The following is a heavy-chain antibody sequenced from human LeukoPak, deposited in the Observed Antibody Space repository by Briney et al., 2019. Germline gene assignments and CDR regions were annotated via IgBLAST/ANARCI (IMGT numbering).Heavy chain of an antibody. V-gene: IGHV4-39*01. Sequence: PSETLSLTCTVSGGSITTTTNYWGWIRQPPGKGLEWIGSIHHTGTTYYNPSLESRVIVSLDMSKNQFSLKLTSVTAADMAVFYCARLIARPLDAFDIWGQGTMVTVSS. CDR1: GGSITTTTNY. CDR2: IHHTGTT. CDR3: ARLIARPLDAFDI. J-gene: IGHJ3*02. D-gene: IGHD6-6*01.